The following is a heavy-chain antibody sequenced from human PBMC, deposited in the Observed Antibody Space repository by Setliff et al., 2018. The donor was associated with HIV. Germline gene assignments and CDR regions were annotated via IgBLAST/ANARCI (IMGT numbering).Heavy chain of an antibody. CDR3: ASLDGSESPYIYYYYMDV. J-gene: IGHJ6*03. Sequence: PSETLSLTCTVSGGSISTSRYYWGWIRQPPGKGQEWIGSINYRGNTYYNPSLKSRAAISVDTSKNQISLKLSSVTAADTAVYYCASLDGSESPYIYYYYMDVWGKGTAVTVSS. CDR1: GGSISTSRYY. D-gene: IGHD3-10*01. CDR2: INYRGNT. V-gene: IGHV4-39*01.